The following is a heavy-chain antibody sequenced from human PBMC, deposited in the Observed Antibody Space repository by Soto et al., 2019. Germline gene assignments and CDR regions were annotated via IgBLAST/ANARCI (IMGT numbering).Heavy chain of an antibody. V-gene: IGHV3-11*01. CDR1: GLILIDYY. D-gene: IGHD4-4*01. CDR3: ASSSSGGLTTFKF. Sequence: PVGSLRLSCAASGLILIDYYIAWISKAPGKGLEWVSYISSSGTNKLSADSVKGRFTISRDNTKNSLYLQMDSLTAEDTAVYYCASSSSGGLTTFKFWRHGSLVTVSS. J-gene: IGHJ4*01. CDR2: ISSSGTNK.